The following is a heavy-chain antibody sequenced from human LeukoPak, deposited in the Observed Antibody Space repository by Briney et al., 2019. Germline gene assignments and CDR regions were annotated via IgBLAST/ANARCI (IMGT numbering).Heavy chain of an antibody. CDR3: AGDIGGYSSSWSLFDY. Sequence: GASVKVSCKASGYTFTSYGISWVRQAPGQGLEWMGWISAYNGNTNYAQKLQGRVTMTTDTSTSTAYMELRSLRSDDTAVYYCAGDIGGYSSSWSLFDYWGQGTLVTVSS. CDR2: ISAYNGNT. J-gene: IGHJ4*02. CDR1: GYTFTSYG. V-gene: IGHV1-18*01. D-gene: IGHD6-13*01.